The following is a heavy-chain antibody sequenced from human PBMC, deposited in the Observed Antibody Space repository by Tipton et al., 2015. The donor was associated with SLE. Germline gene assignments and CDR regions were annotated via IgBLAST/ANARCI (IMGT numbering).Heavy chain of an antibody. CDR2: IVVGSGLT. CDR1: GFTFSTSA. V-gene: IGHV1-58*02. J-gene: IGHJ6*02. CDR3: GTTVTALSGAVYYGMDV. D-gene: IGHD4-17*01. Sequence: QLVQSGPEVKKPGTSVKVSCKASGFTFSTSAMHWVRQARGQRLEWIGWIVVGSGLTTYAQKFQERVTISSDMSTTTVFLELSSLGSEDTAMYYWGTTVTALSGAVYYGMDVWRPGTTVTVSS.